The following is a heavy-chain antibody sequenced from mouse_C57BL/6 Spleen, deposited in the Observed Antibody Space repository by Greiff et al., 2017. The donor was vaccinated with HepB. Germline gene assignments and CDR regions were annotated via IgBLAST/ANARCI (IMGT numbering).Heavy chain of an antibody. V-gene: IGHV1-7*01. CDR3: ARDDYGSPWFAY. Sequence: VQLQQSGAELAKPGASVKLSCKASGYTFTSYWMHWVKQRPGQGLEWIGYINPSSGYTKYNQKFKDKATLTEDKSSSTAYMQLSSLAYEDSAVYYCARDDYGSPWFAYWGQGTLVTVSA. CDR2: INPSSGYT. CDR1: GYTFTSYW. D-gene: IGHD2-4*01. J-gene: IGHJ3*01.